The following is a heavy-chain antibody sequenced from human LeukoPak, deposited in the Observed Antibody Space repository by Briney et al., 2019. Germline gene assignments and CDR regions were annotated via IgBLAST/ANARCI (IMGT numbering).Heavy chain of an antibody. CDR3: ARGNYYDSSTYYRAFDI. CDR1: GFTLSNYV. V-gene: IGHV3-30*04. CDR2: ISYDGSNK. J-gene: IGHJ3*02. Sequence: PGGSLRLSCAASGFTLSNYVMHWVRQAPGKGLQWVAIISYDGSNKYYADSVKGRFTISRDNSKNTLYLQMNSLRAEDTAVYYCARGNYYDSSTYYRAFDIWGQGTMVTVSS. D-gene: IGHD3-22*01.